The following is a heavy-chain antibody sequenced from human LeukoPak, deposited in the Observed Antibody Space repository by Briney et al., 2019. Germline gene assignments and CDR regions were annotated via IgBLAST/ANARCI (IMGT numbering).Heavy chain of an antibody. V-gene: IGHV1-3*01. CDR1: GYTFTSYA. D-gene: IGHD3-22*01. J-gene: IGHJ4*02. CDR3: ARDRQWLLLEVFDY. Sequence: ASVKVSCKASGYTFTSYAMHWVRQAPGQRLEWMGWINAGNGNTKHSQKFQGRVTITRDTSASTAYMELSSLRSEDTAVYYCARDRQWLLLEVFDYWGQGTLVTVSS. CDR2: INAGNGNT.